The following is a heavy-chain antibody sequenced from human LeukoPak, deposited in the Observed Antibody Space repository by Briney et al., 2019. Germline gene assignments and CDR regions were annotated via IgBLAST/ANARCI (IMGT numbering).Heavy chain of an antibody. D-gene: IGHD3-22*01. J-gene: IGHJ3*02. Sequence: GGSLRLSCAASGFTFSSYAMSWVRQAPGKGLEWVSAISGSGGSTYYADSVKGRFTISRDNSKNTLFLQMNSLRAEDTAIYYCAKGRYYYDSSDAFDIWGQGTMVTVSS. V-gene: IGHV3-23*01. CDR3: AKGRYYYDSSDAFDI. CDR2: ISGSGGST. CDR1: GFTFSSYA.